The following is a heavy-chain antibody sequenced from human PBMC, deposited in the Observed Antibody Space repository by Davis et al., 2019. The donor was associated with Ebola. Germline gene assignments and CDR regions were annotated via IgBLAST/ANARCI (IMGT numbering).Heavy chain of an antibody. V-gene: IGHV3-53*01. J-gene: IGHJ3*02. CDR3: ARAEYYYGAFDI. CDR1: GFTVSSNY. CDR2: IYSGGST. D-gene: IGHD3-10*01. Sequence: GESLKISCAASGFTVSSNYMSWVRQAPGKGLEWVSVIYSGGSTYYADSVKGRFTISRDNSKNTLYLQMNSLRAEDTAVYYCARAEYYYGAFDIWGQGTMVTVSS.